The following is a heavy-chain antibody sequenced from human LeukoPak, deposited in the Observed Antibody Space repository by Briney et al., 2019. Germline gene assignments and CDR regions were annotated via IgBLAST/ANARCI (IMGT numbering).Heavy chain of an antibody. D-gene: IGHD2-2*01. J-gene: IGHJ4*02. CDR1: GYTFTNYY. V-gene: IGHV1-46*01. Sequence: ASVKVSCKASGYTFTNYYLHWVRQAPGQGLEWMGVIDPSVGSTRYAQNLKGRVTMTSETSTSTAYMELSSLRSEDTAVYYCARVGGYCSSTSCSDYWGQGTLVTVSS. CDR3: ARVGGYCSSTSCSDY. CDR2: IDPSVGST.